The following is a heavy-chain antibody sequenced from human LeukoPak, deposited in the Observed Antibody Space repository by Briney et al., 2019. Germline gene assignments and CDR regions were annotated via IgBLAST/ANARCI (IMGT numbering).Heavy chain of an antibody. CDR1: LDSTTSNF. D-gene: IGHD1-14*01. CDR3: AREILGGFNPGAY. Sequence: SEALSLTCSVSLDSTTSNFWSWVRQPPGKGLEWIGEIHRSGSPNYNPSLQSRVTISIDRSRNQIVLELSSVTAADTAVYYCAREILGGFNPGAYWGQGTLVTV. V-gene: IGHV4-4*02. J-gene: IGHJ4*02. CDR2: IHRSGSP.